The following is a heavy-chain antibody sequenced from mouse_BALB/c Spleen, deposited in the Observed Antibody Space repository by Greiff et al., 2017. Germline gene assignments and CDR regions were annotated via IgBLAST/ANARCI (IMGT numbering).Heavy chain of an antibody. J-gene: IGHJ4*01. CDR2: IWAGGST. CDR1: GFSLTSYG. CDR3: ATLYYNAMDY. Sequence: VKLMESGPGLVAPSQSLSITCTVSGFSLTSYGVHWVRQPPGKGLEWLGVIWAGGSTNYNSALMSRLSISKDNSKSQVFLKMNSLQTDDTAMYYCATLYYNAMDYWGQGTSVTVSS. V-gene: IGHV2-9*02. D-gene: IGHD2-1*01.